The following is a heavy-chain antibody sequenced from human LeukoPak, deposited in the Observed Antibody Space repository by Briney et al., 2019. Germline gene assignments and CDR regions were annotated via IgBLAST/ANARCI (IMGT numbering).Heavy chain of an antibody. CDR1: GGSISSSSYY. CDR2: IYYSGST. V-gene: IGHV4-39*01. D-gene: IGHD1-26*01. CDR3: ARRWELLRIYKYFDL. Sequence: PSETLSLTCTVSGGSISSSSYYWGWIRQPPGKGLEWIGSIYYSGSTYYNPSLKSRVTISVDTSKNQFSLKLSSVTAADTAVYYCARRWELLRIYKYFDLWGRGTLVTVS. J-gene: IGHJ2*01.